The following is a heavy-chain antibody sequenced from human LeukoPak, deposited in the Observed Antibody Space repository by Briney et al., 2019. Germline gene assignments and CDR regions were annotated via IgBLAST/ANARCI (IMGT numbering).Heavy chain of an antibody. Sequence: PSETLSLTSTVSGYSISSGYYWGWIRQPPGKGLEWIGTIYHSGSTYYNPSLKSRVTISVDTSKNQLSLKLSSVTAADTAVYYCARGPRQAYGSGSYYYPWGQGTLVTVSS. V-gene: IGHV4-38-2*02. J-gene: IGHJ5*02. CDR3: ARGPRQAYGSGSYYYP. D-gene: IGHD3-10*01. CDR1: GYSISSGYY. CDR2: IYHSGST.